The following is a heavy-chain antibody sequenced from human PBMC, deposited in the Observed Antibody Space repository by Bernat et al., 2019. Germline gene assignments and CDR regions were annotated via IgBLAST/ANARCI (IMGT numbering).Heavy chain of an antibody. J-gene: IGHJ6*04. CDR3: ARDLGVLLWFRESPGGDV. CDR1: RFTFSSYS. Sequence: EVQLVESGGGLVKPGGSLRLSCAASRFTFSSYSMNWVRQAPGKGLEWVSYISSSSSYIYYADSVKGRFTISRDNAKNSLYLQMNSLRAEDTAVYYCARDLGVLLWFRESPGGDVWGKGTTVTVSS. CDR2: ISSSSSYI. V-gene: IGHV3-21*05. D-gene: IGHD3-10*01.